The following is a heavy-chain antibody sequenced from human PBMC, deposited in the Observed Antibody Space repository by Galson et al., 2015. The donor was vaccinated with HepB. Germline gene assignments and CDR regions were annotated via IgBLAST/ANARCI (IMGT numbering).Heavy chain of an antibody. D-gene: IGHD2-15*01. CDR1: GFTFSNAW. CDR2: IKSKTDGGTT. Sequence: SLRLSCAASGFTFSNAWMSWVRQAPGKGLEWVGRIKSKTDGGTTDYAAPVKGRFTISRDDSKNTLYLQMNSLKTEDTAVYYCTTLGYCSGGSCYPPGDYWGQGTLVTVSS. J-gene: IGHJ4*02. V-gene: IGHV3-15*01. CDR3: TTLGYCSGGSCYPPGDY.